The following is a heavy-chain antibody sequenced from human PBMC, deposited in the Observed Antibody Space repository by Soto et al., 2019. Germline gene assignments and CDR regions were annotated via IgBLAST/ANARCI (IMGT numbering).Heavy chain of an antibody. Sequence: LSLTCTVSGGSISSGVFSWTWIRQHPGKGLEWIGYIYYSGSTYYNPSLRSRVSISVDTSRNQFSLKLSSVTAADTAVYYCARDRPISGTTVYYGMDVWGQGTTVTVSS. D-gene: IGHD1-7*01. V-gene: IGHV4-31*03. CDR3: ARDRPISGTTVYYGMDV. CDR1: GGSISSGVFS. J-gene: IGHJ6*02. CDR2: IYYSGST.